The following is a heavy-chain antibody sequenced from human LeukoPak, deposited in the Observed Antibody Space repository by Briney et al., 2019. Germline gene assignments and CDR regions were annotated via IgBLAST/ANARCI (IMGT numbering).Heavy chain of an antibody. CDR3: VKGFEGYYDSRSDY. CDR1: GVTFSSYA. CDR2: ISGNGVST. J-gene: IGHJ4*02. D-gene: IGHD3-22*01. Sequence: PGGSLRLSCSASGVTFSSYAMHWVRQAPGKGLESVSGISGNGVSTYHADSVKGRFIISRDNSKSTLYLQMSSLRAEDTAVYYCVKGFEGYYDSRSDYWGQGTLVTVSS. V-gene: IGHV3-64D*09.